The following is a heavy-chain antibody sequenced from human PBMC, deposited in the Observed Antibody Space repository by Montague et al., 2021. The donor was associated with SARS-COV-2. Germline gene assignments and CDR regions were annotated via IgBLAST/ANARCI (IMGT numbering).Heavy chain of an antibody. Sequence: SETLSLTCTVPGGSISSYYWSWIRQPPGKGLEWIGYIYYSGSTNYNPSLKSRVTISVDTSKNQFSLKLSSVTAADTAVYYCARGGYYDYAFDIWGQGTMVTVSS. D-gene: IGHD3-22*01. J-gene: IGHJ3*02. CDR3: ARGGYYDYAFDI. CDR1: GGSISSYY. V-gene: IGHV4-59*01. CDR2: IYYSGST.